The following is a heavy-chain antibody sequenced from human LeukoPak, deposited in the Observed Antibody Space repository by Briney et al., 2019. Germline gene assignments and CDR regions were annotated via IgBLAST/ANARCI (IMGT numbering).Heavy chain of an antibody. Sequence: PGGSLRLSCAASGFTFSSYAMSWVRQAPGKGLEWVSAISGSGGSTYYADSVKGRFTISRDNSKNTLYLQMNSLRAEDTAVYYCAKDQGISSGWNWFDPWGQGTLVTVSS. V-gene: IGHV3-23*01. J-gene: IGHJ5*02. CDR2: ISGSGGST. D-gene: IGHD6-19*01. CDR3: AKDQGISSGWNWFDP. CDR1: GFTFSSYA.